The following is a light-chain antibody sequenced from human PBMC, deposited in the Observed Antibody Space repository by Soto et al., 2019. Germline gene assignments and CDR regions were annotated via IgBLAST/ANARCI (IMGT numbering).Light chain of an antibody. CDR3: HQYGSSPAT. CDR2: GAS. J-gene: IGKJ1*01. V-gene: IGKV3-20*01. CDR1: QSVSSSF. Sequence: EIVLTQSPATLSLSPGERATLSCSASQSVSSSFLAWYQQKPGQAPRLLIYGASSRATGIPDRFSGSGSGTDFTLTISRLEPEDFAVYYCHQYGSSPATFGQGTKVDI.